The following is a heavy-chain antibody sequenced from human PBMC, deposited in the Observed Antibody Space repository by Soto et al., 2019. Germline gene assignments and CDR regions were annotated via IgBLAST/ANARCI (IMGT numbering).Heavy chain of an antibody. Sequence: GSLRLSCAASGFTFSSYSMNWVRQAPGKGLEWVSSISSSSSYIYYADSVKGRFTISRDNAKNSLYLQMNSLRAEDTAVYYCAREHNWNAVDIWGQGTMVTVSS. CDR2: ISSSSSYI. V-gene: IGHV3-21*01. D-gene: IGHD1-20*01. CDR3: AREHNWNAVDI. CDR1: GFTFSSYS. J-gene: IGHJ3*02.